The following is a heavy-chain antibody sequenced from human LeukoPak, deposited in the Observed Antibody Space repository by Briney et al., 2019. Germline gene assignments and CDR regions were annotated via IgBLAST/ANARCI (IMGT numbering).Heavy chain of an antibody. CDR3: ARVSVVRKYAPHAFDI. V-gene: IGHV1-2*02. CDR1: GYTFTGYY. D-gene: IGHD3-10*01. CDR2: INPNSGGT. J-gene: IGHJ3*02. Sequence: ASVKVSCKASGYTFTGYYMHWVRQAPGQGLEWMGWINPNSGGTNYAQKFQGRVTMTRDTSISTAYMELSRLRSDDTAVYYCARVSVVRKYAPHAFDIWGQGTMVTVPS.